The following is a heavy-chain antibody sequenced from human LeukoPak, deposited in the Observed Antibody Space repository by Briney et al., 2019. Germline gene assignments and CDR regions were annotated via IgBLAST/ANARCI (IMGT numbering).Heavy chain of an antibody. CDR1: GGSISSYY. V-gene: IGHV4-59*01. CDR3: ARVQDATYYYDSSGDDAFDI. D-gene: IGHD3-22*01. Sequence: SETLCLTCAVSGGSISSYYWSWIRQPPGKGLEWVGYIYYSGSTNYNPSLKSRVTRSVDTSKNQFSLKLSSVTAADTAVYYCARVQDATYYYDSSGDDAFDIWGQGTMVTVSS. J-gene: IGHJ3*02. CDR2: IYYSGST.